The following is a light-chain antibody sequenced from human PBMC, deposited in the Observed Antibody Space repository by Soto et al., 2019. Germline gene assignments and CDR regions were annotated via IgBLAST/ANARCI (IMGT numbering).Light chain of an antibody. CDR2: GAS. CDR3: QQYNNWPLWT. J-gene: IGKJ1*01. Sequence: EIVMTQSPATLSVSPWERATLSFMSSQSVIINLAWYQQKPGQAPRLLIYGASTRATGIPARFSGSGSGTEFTLTISSLQSEDFAVYYCQQYNNWPLWTFGQGTKVDI. CDR1: QSVIIN. V-gene: IGKV3-15*01.